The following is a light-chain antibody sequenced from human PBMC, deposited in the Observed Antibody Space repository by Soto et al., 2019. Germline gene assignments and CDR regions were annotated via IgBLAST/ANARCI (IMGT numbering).Light chain of an antibody. Sequence: VLTQSPATLSLSPGERATLSSRASLNVNSYLAWYQQKPGQAPRLLIYDASSRAAGIPARFSGSGSGTDFTLTISSLEPEDFAVYYCQQYDSSPRTFGQGTKVDIK. CDR1: LNVNSY. V-gene: IGKV3-11*01. J-gene: IGKJ1*01. CDR3: QQYDSSPRT. CDR2: DAS.